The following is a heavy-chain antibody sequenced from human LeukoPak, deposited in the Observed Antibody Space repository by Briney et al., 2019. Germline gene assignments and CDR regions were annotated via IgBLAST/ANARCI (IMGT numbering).Heavy chain of an antibody. CDR2: IYYSGST. CDR1: GGSISSSSYY. D-gene: IGHD2-15*01. Sequence: SETLSLTCTVSGGSISSSSYYWGWIRQPPGKGLEWIGRIYYSGSTYYNPSLKSRVTISVDPSKNQFSLKLSSVTAADTAVYYCARHRKVVVAATYSFDYWGQGTLVTVSS. V-gene: IGHV4-39*01. CDR3: ARHRKVVVAATYSFDY. J-gene: IGHJ4*02.